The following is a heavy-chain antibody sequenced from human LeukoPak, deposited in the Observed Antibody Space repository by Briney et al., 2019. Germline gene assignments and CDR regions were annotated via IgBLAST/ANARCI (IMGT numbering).Heavy chain of an antibody. CDR1: GFTFSSNS. CDR3: AGWGFDYYDSSGYLFDY. J-gene: IGHJ4*02. V-gene: IGHV3-48*04. D-gene: IGHD3-22*01. Sequence: PGGSLRLSCAASGFTFSSNSMTWVRQAPGKGLEWVSYISSSSSTIYYADSVKGRFTISRDNAKNSLYLQMNSLRAEDTAVYYCAGWGFDYYDSSGYLFDYWGQGTLVTVSS. CDR2: ISSSSSTI.